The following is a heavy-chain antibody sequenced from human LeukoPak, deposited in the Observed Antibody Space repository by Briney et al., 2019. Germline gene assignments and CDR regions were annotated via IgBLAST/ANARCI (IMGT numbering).Heavy chain of an antibody. CDR1: GYTFTSYD. CDR2: MNPNSGNT. V-gene: IGHV1-8*03. Sequence: ASVKVSCKASGYTFTSYDINWVRQATGQGLEWMGYMNPNSGNTGYAQKFQGRVTITTSTSISTAYMELSSLRSEDTAVYYCFREGGEYWGQGTLVTVSS. J-gene: IGHJ4*02. CDR3: FREGGEY. D-gene: IGHD3-10*01.